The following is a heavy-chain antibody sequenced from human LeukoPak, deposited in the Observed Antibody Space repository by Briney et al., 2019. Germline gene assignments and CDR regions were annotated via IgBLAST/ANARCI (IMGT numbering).Heavy chain of an antibody. D-gene: IGHD6-13*01. J-gene: IGHJ4*02. V-gene: IGHV3-23*01. CDR3: ANDPFRFTSRSGAYYFDY. Sequence: GGSLRLSCAASGFTFSSYAMSWVRQVPGKGLEWVSAIGGAGGSTYYADSVRGRFTISRDDSKNTLYLQMNGLRAEDTAVYFCANDPFRFTSRSGAYYFDYWGQGTLVTVSS. CDR2: IGGAGGST. CDR1: GFTFSSYA.